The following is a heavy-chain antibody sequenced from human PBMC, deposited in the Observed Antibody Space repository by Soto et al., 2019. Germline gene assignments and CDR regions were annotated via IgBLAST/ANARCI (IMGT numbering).Heavy chain of an antibody. CDR2: IDGSGGST. J-gene: IGHJ4*02. CDR1: GFTFSSYA. Sequence: HLGGSLRLSCAASGFTFSSYAMNWVRQAPGKGLEWVSSIDGSGGSTYYAGSVKGRFTTSRDNSKNTLYLQMNSLGAADAAIYFCAKGHAYDAYNHLYFDYWGEGTLVTVSS. CDR3: AKGHAYDAYNHLYFDY. D-gene: IGHD3-10*01. V-gene: IGHV3-23*01.